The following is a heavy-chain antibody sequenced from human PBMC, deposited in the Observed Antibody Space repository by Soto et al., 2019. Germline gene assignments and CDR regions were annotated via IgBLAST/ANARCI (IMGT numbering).Heavy chain of an antibody. CDR1: GYTFTGYG. CDR3: ARGVVVVAAAMFRYFDL. V-gene: IGHV1-18*01. J-gene: IGHJ2*01. D-gene: IGHD2-2*01. Sequence: QVQLVQSGTEVKKPGASVKVSCRASGYTFTGYGISWVRQAPGQGLEWMGWISTNTGNTKYAQKLQGRVPMTKDTSTNSVFMELRSLRSDDTAVYYCARGVVVVAAAMFRYFDLWGRGTLVTVSS. CDR2: ISTNTGNT.